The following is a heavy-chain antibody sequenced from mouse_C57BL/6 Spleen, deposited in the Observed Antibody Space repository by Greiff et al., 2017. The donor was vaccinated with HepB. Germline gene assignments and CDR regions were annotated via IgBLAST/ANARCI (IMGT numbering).Heavy chain of an antibody. CDR1: GYSITSGYY. CDR3: ARDCDYGAMDY. Sequence: EVKLVESGPGLVKPSQSLSLTCSVTGYSITSGYYWNWIRQFPGNKLEWMGYISYDGSNNYNPSLKNRISITRDTSKNQFFLKLNSVTTEDTATYYCARDCDYGAMDYWGQGTSVTVSS. CDR2: ISYDGSN. V-gene: IGHV3-6*01. J-gene: IGHJ4*01.